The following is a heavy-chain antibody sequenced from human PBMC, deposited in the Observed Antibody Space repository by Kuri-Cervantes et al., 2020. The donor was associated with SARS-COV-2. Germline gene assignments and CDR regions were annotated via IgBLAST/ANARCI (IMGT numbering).Heavy chain of an antibody. D-gene: IGHD3-3*01. J-gene: IGHJ6*03. CDR3: ARGCGEVYYDFWSGRRDYYYMDV. CDR2: ISAYNGNT. V-gene: IGHV1-8*03. CDR1: GYTFTSYG. Sequence: ASVKVSCKASGYTFTSYGISWVRQAPGQGLEWMGWISAYNGNTGYAQKFQGRVTITRNTSISTAYMELSSLRSEDTAVYYCARGCGEVYYDFWSGRRDYYYMDVWGKGTTVTVSS.